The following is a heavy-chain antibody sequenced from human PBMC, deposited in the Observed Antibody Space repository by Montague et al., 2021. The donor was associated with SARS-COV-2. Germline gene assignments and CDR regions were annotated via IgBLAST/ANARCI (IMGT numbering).Heavy chain of an antibody. CDR2: INHSGST. J-gene: IGHJ5*02. CDR3: ASLTLGYCSSTSCYSDWFDP. Sequence: SETLSLTCAVYGGSFSGYYWRWIRQPTGKGPERIGEINHSGSTNYNPSLKSRVTISVDTSKNQFSLKLSSVTAADTAGYYCASLTLGYCSSTSCYSDWFDPWGQGTLVTVSS. CDR1: GGSFSGYY. D-gene: IGHD2-2*02. V-gene: IGHV4-34*01.